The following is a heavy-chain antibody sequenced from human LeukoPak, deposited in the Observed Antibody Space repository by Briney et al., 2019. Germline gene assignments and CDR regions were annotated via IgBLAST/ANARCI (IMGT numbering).Heavy chain of an antibody. CDR1: GFTFSDYC. Sequence: GGSLRLSCAASGFTFSDYCMSWIRQAPGKGLEWVSYISSSSSYTTYADSVKGRFTISRDNAKNSLYLQMNSLRAEDTAVYYCARDGMGGIKAFDIWGQGTMVTVSS. J-gene: IGHJ3*02. V-gene: IGHV3-11*05. CDR3: ARDGMGGIKAFDI. D-gene: IGHD3-16*01. CDR2: ISSSSSYT.